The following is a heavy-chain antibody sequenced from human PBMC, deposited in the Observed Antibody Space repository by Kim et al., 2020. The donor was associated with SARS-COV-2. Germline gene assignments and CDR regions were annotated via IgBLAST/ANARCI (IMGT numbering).Heavy chain of an antibody. Sequence: SETLSLTCTVSGGSISTKSNYWGWMRQPPGKGLECIGTIYYRGSTDYNPSLKSRVTVSVDTSKNQFSLKLTSITAADTAVYYCARLPNGIYSHFDFWGQGILVTVSS. CDR2: IYYRGST. CDR3: ARLPNGIYSHFDF. CDR1: GGSISTKSNY. D-gene: IGHD1-26*01. J-gene: IGHJ4*02. V-gene: IGHV4-39*01.